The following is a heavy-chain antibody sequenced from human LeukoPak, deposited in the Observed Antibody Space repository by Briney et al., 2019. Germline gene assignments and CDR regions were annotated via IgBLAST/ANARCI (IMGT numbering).Heavy chain of an antibody. V-gene: IGHV4-34*01. D-gene: IGHD2-15*01. CDR2: INHSGST. J-gene: IGHJ6*02. Sequence: SETLSLTCAVYGGSFSGYCWSWIRQPPGKGLEWIGEINHSGSTNYNPSLKSRVTISVDTSKNQFSLKLSSVTAADTAVYYCARGWPGYCSGGSCIYYGMDVWGQGTTVTVSS. CDR1: GGSFSGYC. CDR3: ARGWPGYCSGGSCIYYGMDV.